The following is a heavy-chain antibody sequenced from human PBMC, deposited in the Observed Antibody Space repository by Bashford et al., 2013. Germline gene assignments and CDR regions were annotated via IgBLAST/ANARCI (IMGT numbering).Heavy chain of an antibody. V-gene: IGHV1-2*04. CDR3: ARGRGSGSYYNP. Sequence: WVRQAPGQGLEWMGWINPNSGGTNYAQKFQGWVTMTRDTSISTAYMELSRLRSDDTAVYYCARGRGSGSYYNPWGQGTLVTVSS. D-gene: IGHD3-10*01. CDR2: INPNSGGT. J-gene: IGHJ5*02.